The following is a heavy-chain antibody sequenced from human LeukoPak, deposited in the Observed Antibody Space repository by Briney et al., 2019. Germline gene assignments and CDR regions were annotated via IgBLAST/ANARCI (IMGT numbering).Heavy chain of an antibody. J-gene: IGHJ4*02. Sequence: ASVKVSCKASGYTFTGYYMHWVRQAPGQGLEWMGWINPNSGGTNYAQKVQGRVTMTRDTSISTAYMELSRLRSDDTAVYYCARKHTMVRGVNSLGYWGQGTLVTVSS. CDR1: GYTFTGYY. CDR3: ARKHTMVRGVNSLGY. V-gene: IGHV1-2*02. CDR2: INPNSGGT. D-gene: IGHD3-10*01.